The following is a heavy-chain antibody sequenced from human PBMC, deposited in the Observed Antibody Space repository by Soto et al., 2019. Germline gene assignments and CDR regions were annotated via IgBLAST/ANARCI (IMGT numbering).Heavy chain of an antibody. CDR1: GSTFTTYG. CDR2: ISAYNGNT. Sequence: ASVKVSCKASGSTFTTYGISWVRQAPGQGLEWMGWISAYNGNTNYAQKLQGRVSMTTDTSTSTAYMELRSLRSDDTPVYYCARAPRIAVAGTDLDYWGQGTLVTVSS. D-gene: IGHD6-19*01. CDR3: ARAPRIAVAGTDLDY. J-gene: IGHJ4*02. V-gene: IGHV1-18*01.